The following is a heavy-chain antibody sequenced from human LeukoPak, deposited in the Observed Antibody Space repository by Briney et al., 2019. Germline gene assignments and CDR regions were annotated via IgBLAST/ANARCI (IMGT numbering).Heavy chain of an antibody. J-gene: IGHJ3*02. Sequence: SVKVSCKASGGTFSSYAISWVRQAPGQGLEWMGGIIPIFGTANYAQKLQGRVTMTTDTSTSTAYMELRSLRSDDTAVYYCARDQGYNYDSSGWGGHDAFDIWGQGTMVTVSS. CDR3: ARDQGYNYDSSGWGGHDAFDI. CDR1: GGTFSSYA. CDR2: IIPIFGTA. V-gene: IGHV1-69*05. D-gene: IGHD3-22*01.